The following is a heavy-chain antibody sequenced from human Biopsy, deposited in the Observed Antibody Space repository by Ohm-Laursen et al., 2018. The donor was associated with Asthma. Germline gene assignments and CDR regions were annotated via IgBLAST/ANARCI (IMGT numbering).Heavy chain of an antibody. CDR2: PHHSGYN. Sequence: SETLSLTCAVYGSSFSSNYWSWIRQTPGKGLEWLGDPHHSGYNKHHPSLRSRITLSMDTSKNQFPLRRTSVTVADTAVYYCSRGSSSRLSQWELLVSGGKRAHSYYGMDVWGQGTTVTVSS. CDR3: SRGSSSRLSQWELLVSGGKRAHSYYGMDV. J-gene: IGHJ6*02. CDR1: GSSFSSNY. V-gene: IGHV4-34*01. D-gene: IGHD1-26*01.